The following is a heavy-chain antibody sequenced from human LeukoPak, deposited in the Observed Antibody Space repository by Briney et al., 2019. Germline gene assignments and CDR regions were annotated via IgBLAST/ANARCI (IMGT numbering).Heavy chain of an antibody. CDR1: GGSISSGDYY. V-gene: IGHV4-30-4*08. D-gene: IGHD2-2*01. Sequence: SETLSLTCTVSGGSISSGDYYWSWIRQPPGKGLEWIGYIYYSGSTYSNPSLKSRVTISVDTSKNQFSLKLSSVTAADTAVYYCARVGFLAVGKDCSSTSCYRYYYYYMDVWGKGTTVTVSS. CDR2: IYYSGST. J-gene: IGHJ6*03. CDR3: ARVGFLAVGKDCSSTSCYRYYYYYMDV.